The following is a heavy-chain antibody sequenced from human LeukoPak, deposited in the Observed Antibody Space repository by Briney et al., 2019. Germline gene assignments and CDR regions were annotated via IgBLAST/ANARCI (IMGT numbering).Heavy chain of an antibody. CDR3: ARRGGSGSYYSIGY. D-gene: IGHD3-10*01. V-gene: IGHV4-30-4*01. Sequence: SETLSLTCTVSGGSISSGDYYRSWIRQPPGKGLEWIGYIYYSGSTYYNPSLKSRVTISVDTSKNQFSLKLSSVTAADTAVYYCARRGGSGSYYSIGYWGQGTLVTVSS. CDR2: IYYSGST. J-gene: IGHJ4*02. CDR1: GGSISSGDYY.